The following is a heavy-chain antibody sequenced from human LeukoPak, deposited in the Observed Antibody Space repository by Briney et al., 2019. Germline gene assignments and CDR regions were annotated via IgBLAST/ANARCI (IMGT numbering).Heavy chain of an antibody. CDR3: ARHKRLGGWFDP. V-gene: IGHV4-59*08. CDR2: IYYSGST. D-gene: IGHD7-27*01. J-gene: IGHJ5*02. Sequence: PSETLSLTCTVSGGSMSPYHWGWIRQPPGKGLEWTGYIYYSGSTNYNPSLKSRVTISVDTSKNQFSLKLSSVTAADTAVYYCARHKRLGGWFDPWGQGTLVTVSS. CDR1: GGSMSPYH.